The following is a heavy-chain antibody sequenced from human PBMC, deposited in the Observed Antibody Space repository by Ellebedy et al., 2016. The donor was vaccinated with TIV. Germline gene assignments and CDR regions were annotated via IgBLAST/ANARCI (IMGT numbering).Heavy chain of an antibody. CDR2: IYHSGST. J-gene: IGHJ2*01. D-gene: IGHD6-19*01. CDR1: GYSISSGYY. CDR3: ARLQWLVPYWYFDL. Sequence: SETLSLTXTVSGYSISSGYYWGWIRQPPGKGLEWIGSIYHSGSTNYNPSLKSRVTISVDTSKNQFSLKLSSVTAADTAVYYCARLQWLVPYWYFDLWGRGTLVTVSS. V-gene: IGHV4-38-2*02.